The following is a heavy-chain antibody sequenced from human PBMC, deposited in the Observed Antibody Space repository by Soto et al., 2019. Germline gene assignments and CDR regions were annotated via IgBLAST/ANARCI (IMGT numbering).Heavy chain of an antibody. Sequence: ASVKVSCKASGYTFTSYGISWVRQAPGQGLEWMGWINPNNGSTNYAQKFQGWVTMTTDTSISTAYMELSRLRSDDTAVYYRARSGIQLWFFDAFDIWGQGTMVTVSS. J-gene: IGHJ3*02. CDR1: GYTFTSYG. V-gene: IGHV1-18*01. D-gene: IGHD5-18*01. CDR2: INPNNGST. CDR3: ARSGIQLWFFDAFDI.